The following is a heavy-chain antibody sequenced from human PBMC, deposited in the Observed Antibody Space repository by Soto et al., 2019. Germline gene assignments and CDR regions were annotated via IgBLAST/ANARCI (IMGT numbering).Heavy chain of an antibody. Sequence: SETLSLTCTVSGGSISSSSYYWGWIRQPPGKGLEWIGSIYYSGSTYYNPSLKSRVTISVDTSKNQFSLKLSSVTAADTAVYYCARRDFWSGYWGPVDYWGQGTLVTVSS. CDR2: IYYSGST. CDR3: ARRDFWSGYWGPVDY. J-gene: IGHJ4*02. D-gene: IGHD3-3*01. V-gene: IGHV4-39*01. CDR1: GGSISSSSYY.